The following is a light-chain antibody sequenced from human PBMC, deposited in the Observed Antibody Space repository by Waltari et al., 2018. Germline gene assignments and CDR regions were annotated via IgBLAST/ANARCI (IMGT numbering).Light chain of an antibody. Sequence: DIVMTQSPLSLSVTPGEPATISCRSMQTLLHSSGNTFLDWYLQKPGQSPQLLIYLISNRASGVPDRFSGSGSGTDFTLKISRVEAEDVGVYFCMQARQTPWTFGQGTKVEIK. J-gene: IGKJ1*01. CDR2: LIS. CDR3: MQARQTPWT. CDR1: QTLLHSSGNTF. V-gene: IGKV2-28*01.